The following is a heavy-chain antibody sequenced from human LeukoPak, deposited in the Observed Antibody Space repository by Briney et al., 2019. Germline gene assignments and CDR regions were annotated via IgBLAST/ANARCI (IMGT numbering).Heavy chain of an antibody. D-gene: IGHD6-13*01. Sequence: GGSLRLSCAASGFTFSSYSMNWVRQAPGKGLEWVSSISSSSYIYYADSVKGRFTISRDNAKNSLYLQMNSLRAEDTAVCYCARDQEQQLVPDAFDIWGQGTMVTVSS. J-gene: IGHJ3*02. CDR2: ISSSSYI. V-gene: IGHV3-21*01. CDR1: GFTFSSYS. CDR3: ARDQEQQLVPDAFDI.